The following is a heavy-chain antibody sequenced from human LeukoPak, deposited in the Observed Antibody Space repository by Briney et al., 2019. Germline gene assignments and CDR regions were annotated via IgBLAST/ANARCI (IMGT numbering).Heavy chain of an antibody. CDR1: GYTFTGYY. V-gene: IGHV1-2*02. CDR2: INPNSGGT. CDR3: ARGGYSYGYPDNWFDP. J-gene: IGHJ5*02. Sequence: ASVKVSCKASGYTFTGYYMHWVRQAPGRGLEWMGWINPNSGGTNYAQKFQGRVTMTRDTSISTAYMELSRLRSDDTAVYYCARGGYSYGYPDNWFDPWGQGTLVTVSS. D-gene: IGHD5-18*01.